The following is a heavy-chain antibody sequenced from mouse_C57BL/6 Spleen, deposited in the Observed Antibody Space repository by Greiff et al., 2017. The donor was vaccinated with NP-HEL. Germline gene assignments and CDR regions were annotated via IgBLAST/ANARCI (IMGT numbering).Heavy chain of an antibody. V-gene: IGHV1-52*01. CDR3: ARGLDGDWYFDV. CDR1: GYTFTSYW. Sequence: QVQLQQPGAELVRPGSSVKLSCKASGYTFTSYWMHWVKQRPIQGLEWIGNIDPSDSETHSNQKFKDKATLTVDKSSSTAYMQLSSLTSEDSAVYYCARGLDGDWYFDVWGTGTTVTVSS. J-gene: IGHJ1*03. D-gene: IGHD1-2*01. CDR2: IDPSDSET.